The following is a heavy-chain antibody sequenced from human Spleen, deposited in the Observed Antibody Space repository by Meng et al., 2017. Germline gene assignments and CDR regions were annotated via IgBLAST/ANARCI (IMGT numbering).Heavy chain of an antibody. D-gene: IGHD3-10*01. CDR1: GFSFSDHY. Sequence: GGSLRLSCAASGFSFSDHYMGWVRQAPGKGLEWVGRIRNKGKSYTTEYAASVKGRFTISRDDSKNSVFLQMNSLKTEDTAVYYCVRDALFRGLLGYYFALDVWGQGTTVTVSS. CDR2: IRNKGKSYTT. CDR3: VRDALFRGLLGYYFALDV. V-gene: IGHV3-72*01. J-gene: IGHJ6*02.